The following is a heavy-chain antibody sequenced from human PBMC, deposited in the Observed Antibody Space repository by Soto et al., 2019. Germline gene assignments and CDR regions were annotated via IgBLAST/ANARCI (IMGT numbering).Heavy chain of an antibody. CDR3: AREGRRKDFDY. CDR2: IIPIFGTA. J-gene: IGHJ4*02. Sequence: RASVKVSCKASGGTFSSYAISWVRQAPGQGLEWMGGIIPIFGTANYAQKFQGRVTITADESTSTAYMELSSLRSEDTAVYYCAREGRRKDFDYWGQGTLVTVSS. CDR1: GGTFSSYA. V-gene: IGHV1-69*13.